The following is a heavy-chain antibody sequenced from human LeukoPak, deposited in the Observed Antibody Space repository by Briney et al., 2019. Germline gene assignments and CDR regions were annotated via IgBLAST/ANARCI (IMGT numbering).Heavy chain of an antibody. CDR2: IKEDGSEA. D-gene: IGHD3-16*01. CDR1: GFPFSGYW. J-gene: IGHJ4*02. V-gene: IGHV3-7*04. Sequence: GGSLRLSCAASGFPFSGYWMTWVRQAPGRGLEWVATIKEDGSEAYFGDSVKGRFAISRDNAKNSLYLQMNSLRGEDTAVYYCARGGANRFDYWGQGNLVTVSS. CDR3: ARGGANRFDY.